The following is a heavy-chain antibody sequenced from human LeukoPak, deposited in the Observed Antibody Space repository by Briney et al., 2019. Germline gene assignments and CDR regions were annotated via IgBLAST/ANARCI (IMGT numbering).Heavy chain of an antibody. Sequence: ASVKVSCKASGYTFTGYYMHWVRQAPGQGLGWMGWINPNSGGTNYAQKFQGRVTMTRDTSISTAYMELSRLRSDDTAVYYCARWGGLYGDYGFGFDYWGQGTLVTVSS. CDR1: GYTFTGYY. CDR3: ARWGGLYGDYGFGFDY. CDR2: INPNSGGT. J-gene: IGHJ4*02. V-gene: IGHV1-2*02. D-gene: IGHD4-17*01.